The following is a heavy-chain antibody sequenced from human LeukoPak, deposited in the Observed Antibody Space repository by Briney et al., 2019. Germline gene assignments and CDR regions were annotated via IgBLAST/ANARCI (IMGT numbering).Heavy chain of an antibody. V-gene: IGHV4-39*01. CDR1: GGSISSSSYY. J-gene: IGHJ6*04. Sequence: SETLSLTCTVSGGSISSSSYYWGWIRQPPGKGLEWIGSIYYSGSTYYNPSLESRVTISVDTSKNQFSLKLSSVTAADTAVYYCARAVVVVAALLVWGKGTTVTVSS. CDR2: IYYSGST. D-gene: IGHD2-15*01. CDR3: ARAVVVVAALLV.